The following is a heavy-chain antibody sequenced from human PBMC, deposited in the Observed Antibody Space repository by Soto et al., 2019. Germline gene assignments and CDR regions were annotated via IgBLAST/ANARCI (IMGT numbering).Heavy chain of an antibody. CDR2: INPNSGGT. Sequence: GASVKVSCKASGYTFTGYYMHWVRQAPGQGLEWMGWINPNSGGTNYAQKFQGRVTMTRDTSISTAYMELSRLRSDDTAVYYCARGIAVAGIEVYYYYRMDVWGQGTTVTVSS. D-gene: IGHD6-19*01. CDR3: ARGIAVAGIEVYYYYRMDV. CDR1: GYTFTGYY. J-gene: IGHJ6*02. V-gene: IGHV1-2*02.